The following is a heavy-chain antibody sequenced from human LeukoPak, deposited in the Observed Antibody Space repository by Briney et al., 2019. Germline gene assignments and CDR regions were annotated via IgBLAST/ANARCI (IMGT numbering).Heavy chain of an antibody. CDR1: GYTFSCYY. CDR2: ITPDSGGT. D-gene: IGHD3-3*01. CDR3: ARGYRTGDMTIFAH. J-gene: IGHJ4*02. V-gene: IGHV1-2*02. Sequence: ASVKVSCKASGYTFSCYYMQWVRQAPGQALEWMGWITPDSGGTDYAEKFQGRVTMTRDTSISTVYMELTRLRSDDTAVYYCARGYRTGDMTIFAHWGQGTLVTVSS.